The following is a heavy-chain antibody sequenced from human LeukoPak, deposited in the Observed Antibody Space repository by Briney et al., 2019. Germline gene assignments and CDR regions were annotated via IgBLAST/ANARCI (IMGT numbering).Heavy chain of an antibody. CDR2: ISGSGGST. D-gene: IGHD1-20*01. V-gene: IGHV3-23*01. CDR3: AKDPELSGTDSWFDP. J-gene: IGHJ5*02. Sequence: GGSLRLSCAASGFTFSSYAMNWVRQAPGKGLEWVSTISGSGGSTYYADSVKGRFTISRDNSKNTLWLQMNSLRAEDTALYYCAKDPELSGTDSWFDPWGQGTLVTVSS. CDR1: GFTFSSYA.